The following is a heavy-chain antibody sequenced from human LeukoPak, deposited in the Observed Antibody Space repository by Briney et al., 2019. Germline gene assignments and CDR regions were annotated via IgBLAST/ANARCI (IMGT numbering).Heavy chain of an antibody. V-gene: IGHV4-39*07. CDR2: IYYTGST. D-gene: IGHD2-2*01. J-gene: IGHJ4*02. CDR3: AGGYCSSANCSLIDY. Sequence: PSETLSLTCTVSGGSISSSYYNWGWIRQPPGKGLEWIGTIYYTGSTSYNPSLKSRVTISLDTSKNHFSLKLSSVTAVDTAVYYCAGGYCSSANCSLIDYWGQGTLVTVSS. CDR1: GGSISSSYYN.